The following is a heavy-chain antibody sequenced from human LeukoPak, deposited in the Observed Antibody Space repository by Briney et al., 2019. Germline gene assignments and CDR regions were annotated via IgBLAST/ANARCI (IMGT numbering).Heavy chain of an antibody. Sequence: PGGSLRLSCAASGFTFSKAWMSWVRQAPGKGLEWVSAISNSGGSTHYADSVKGRFTISRDNSKNTLYLQMNSLRAEDTAVYYCASLSITMIVVVSDYWGQGTLVTVSS. J-gene: IGHJ4*02. D-gene: IGHD3-22*01. CDR1: GFTFSKAW. V-gene: IGHV3-23*01. CDR3: ASLSITMIVVVSDY. CDR2: ISNSGGST.